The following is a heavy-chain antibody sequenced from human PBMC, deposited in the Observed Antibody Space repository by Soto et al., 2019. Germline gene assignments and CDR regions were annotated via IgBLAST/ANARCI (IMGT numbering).Heavy chain of an antibody. CDR1: GFTFSSYG. J-gene: IGHJ4*02. CDR3: ARGYYYDWTFDY. Sequence: QVQLVESGGGVVQPGRSLRLSCAASGFTFSSYGMHWVRQAPGKGLEWVAVIWYDGSNKYYADSVKGRFTISRDNSKNTLYLQMNSLRAEDTAVYYCARGYYYDWTFDYWGQGTLVTVSS. CDR2: IWYDGSNK. D-gene: IGHD3-22*01. V-gene: IGHV3-33*01.